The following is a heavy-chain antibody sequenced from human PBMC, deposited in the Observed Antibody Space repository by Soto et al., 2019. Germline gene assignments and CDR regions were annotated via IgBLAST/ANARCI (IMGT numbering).Heavy chain of an antibody. J-gene: IGHJ2*01. Sequence: QVQLQESGPGPVKASETLSLTCTLSGGSTSGNYWSWIRQPAGKGLEWIGRIYSSGRTHYNPSLKSRVTLSLSTNHFSLKLTSVTASDTAVYYWARDFDVNTALAYWYFDLWGRGTLFTVSS. D-gene: IGHD3-9*01. CDR1: GGSTSGNY. V-gene: IGHV4-4*07. CDR2: IYSSGRT. CDR3: ARDFDVNTALAYWYFDL.